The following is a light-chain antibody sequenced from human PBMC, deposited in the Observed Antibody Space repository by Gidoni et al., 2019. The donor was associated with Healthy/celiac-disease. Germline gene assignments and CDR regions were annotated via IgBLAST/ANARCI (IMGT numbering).Light chain of an antibody. Sequence: EIVLTQSPATLSWSPGERATLSCRASQSVSSYLAWYQQKPGQAPRLLIYDASNRATGIPARFSGSGSGTDFTLTISSLEPEDFAVYYCQQRSNWPTTFGQGTKVETK. CDR3: QQRSNWPTT. CDR2: DAS. V-gene: IGKV3-11*01. J-gene: IGKJ1*01. CDR1: QSVSSY.